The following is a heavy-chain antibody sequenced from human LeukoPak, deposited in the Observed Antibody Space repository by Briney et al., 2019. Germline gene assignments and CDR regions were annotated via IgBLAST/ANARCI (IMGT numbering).Heavy chain of an antibody. J-gene: IGHJ4*02. CDR2: IYYSGST. CDR1: GGSFSGYY. V-gene: IGHV4-31*11. D-gene: IGHD3-22*01. Sequence: SETLSLTCAVYGGSFSGYYWSWIRQHPGKGLEWIEYIYYSGSTYYNPSLKSRVTISVDTSENQFSLKLSSVTAADTAVYYCARESSGYFDYWGQGTLVTVSS. CDR3: ARESSGYFDY.